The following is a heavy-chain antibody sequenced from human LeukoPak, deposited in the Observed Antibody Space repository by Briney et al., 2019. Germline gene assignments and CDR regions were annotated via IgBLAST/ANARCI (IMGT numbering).Heavy chain of an antibody. CDR3: ARLAGTYYGEYFDY. V-gene: IGHV5-51*01. CDR2: IYPDDSDT. J-gene: IGHJ4*02. CDR1: GYSFSNYW. Sequence: GESLKISCKGSGYSFSNYWIGWVRQMPGKGPEWMGVIYPDDSDTRYSPSFQGQVTISADKSINTAYLQWSTLKASDSAIYYCARLAGTYYGEYFDYWGQGTLLTVSS. D-gene: IGHD1-26*01.